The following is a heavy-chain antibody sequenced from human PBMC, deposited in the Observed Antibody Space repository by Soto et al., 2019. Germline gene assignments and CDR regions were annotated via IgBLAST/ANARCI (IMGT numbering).Heavy chain of an antibody. CDR3: TRDWEITVSTWSFGGF. CDR2: IIPFHGVT. Sequence: QVQLVQSGAEVKKPGSSVKVSCKASGGTCSPYTINWVRQAPGQVLEWMGRIIPFHGVTNYAQKFQARVTITADKSTSTAYMELSGLRFEDTAMYYCTRDWEITVSTWSFGGFWGRGTLVTVSS. V-gene: IGHV1-69*08. D-gene: IGHD3-10*01. J-gene: IGHJ4*02. CDR1: GGTCSPYT.